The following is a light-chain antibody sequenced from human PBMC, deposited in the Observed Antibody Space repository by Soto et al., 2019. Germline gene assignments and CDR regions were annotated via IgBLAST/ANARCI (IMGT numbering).Light chain of an antibody. CDR1: SSDVGTYNF. V-gene: IGLV2-11*01. J-gene: IGLJ1*01. Sequence: QSVLTQPRSVSGSPGQSVTISCTGTSSDVGTYNFVSWYQQHPGKAPKFMIYDVTKRPSGVPDRFSGSKSGNTASLTISGLQAEDEADYYCCSYVGSYTSYVFGTGTKATVL. CDR3: CSYVGSYTSYV. CDR2: DVT.